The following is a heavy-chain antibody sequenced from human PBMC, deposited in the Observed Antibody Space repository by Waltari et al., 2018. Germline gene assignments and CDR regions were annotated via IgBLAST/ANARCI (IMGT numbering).Heavy chain of an antibody. D-gene: IGHD4-17*01. J-gene: IGHJ4*02. CDR3: ARDGYGGKRGDY. CDR2: IKQDGSEK. Sequence: EVQLVESGGGLVQPGGSLRLSCAASGFTFSSYWMSWVRQTPGKGREWVANIKQDGSEKYYADSVKGRFTISRDNAKNALYLQMNSLRAEDTAVYYCARDGYGGKRGDYWGQGTLVTVSS. V-gene: IGHV3-7*03. CDR1: GFTFSSYW.